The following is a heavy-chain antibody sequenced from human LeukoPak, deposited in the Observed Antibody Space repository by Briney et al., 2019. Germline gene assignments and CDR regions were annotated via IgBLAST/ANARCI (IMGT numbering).Heavy chain of an antibody. Sequence: PGGSLRLSCAASGFSFSTYWMHWVRQAPGKGLVWVSRISSDDSTTTYADSVKGRFTISRDNAKNTLYLQMNSLSAEDTAVYYCARGGQFTYGAFENWGQGTLVTVSS. D-gene: IGHD4/OR15-4a*01. J-gene: IGHJ4*02. V-gene: IGHV3-74*01. CDR2: ISSDDSTT. CDR1: GFSFSTYW. CDR3: ARGGQFTYGAFEN.